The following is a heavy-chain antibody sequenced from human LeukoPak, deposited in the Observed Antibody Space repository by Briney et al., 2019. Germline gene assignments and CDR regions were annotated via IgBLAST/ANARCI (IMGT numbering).Heavy chain of an antibody. J-gene: IGHJ4*02. V-gene: IGHV4-59*01. Sequence: AETLSLTCTVSGGSLSSYYWSWIRQPPGKGLEWIGYIYYCGSTNYNPSLKSQVTISVDKSQNQFSMKLSSVTAANTAVYCCARESERGIGYFDYWGQGTLVTVSS. D-gene: IGHD7-27*01. CDR1: GGSLSSYY. CDR3: ARESERGIGYFDY. CDR2: IYYCGST.